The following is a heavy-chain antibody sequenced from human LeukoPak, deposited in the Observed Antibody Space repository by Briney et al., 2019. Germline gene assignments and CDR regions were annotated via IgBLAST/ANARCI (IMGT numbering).Heavy chain of an antibody. V-gene: IGHV4-61*01. CDR2: IYYSGST. J-gene: IGHJ6*02. CDR3: ARVPTAHYYYYGMDV. CDR1: GGSVSSGSYY. Sequence: SETLSLTCTVSGGSVSSGSYYWSWIRQPPGKGLEWIGYIYYSGSTNYNPSLKSRVTISVDTSKNQFSLKLSSVTAADTAVYYCARVPTAHYYYYGMDVWGQGTTVTVSS.